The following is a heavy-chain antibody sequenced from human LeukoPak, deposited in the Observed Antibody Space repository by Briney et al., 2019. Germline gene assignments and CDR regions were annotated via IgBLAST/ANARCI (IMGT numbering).Heavy chain of an antibody. Sequence: PSETLSLTCAVYGGSFSGYYWSWIRQPPGKGLEWIGEINHSGSTNYNPSLKSRVTISVDTSKHQFSLKLSSVTAADPAVYYCARGDIVVVPAAIPVLDYWGQGTLVTVSS. CDR2: INHSGST. D-gene: IGHD2-2*02. V-gene: IGHV4-34*01. J-gene: IGHJ4*02. CDR3: ARGDIVVVPAAIPVLDY. CDR1: GGSFSGYY.